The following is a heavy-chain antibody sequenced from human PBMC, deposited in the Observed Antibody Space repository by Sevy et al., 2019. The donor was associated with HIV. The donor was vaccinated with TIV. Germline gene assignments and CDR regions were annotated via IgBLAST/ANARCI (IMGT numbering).Heavy chain of an antibody. D-gene: IGHD2-15*01. CDR2: ISAYNGNT. J-gene: IGHJ4*02. V-gene: IGHV1-18*04. CDR1: GYTFTSYG. Sequence: ASVKVSCKASGYTFTSYGISWVRQAPGQGLEWMGWISAYNGNTNYAQKLQGRVTMTTDTSTSTAYMELRSLRSDATAVYYCVGSHCSGGSCYSVYWGQGTLVTVSS. CDR3: VGSHCSGGSCYSVY.